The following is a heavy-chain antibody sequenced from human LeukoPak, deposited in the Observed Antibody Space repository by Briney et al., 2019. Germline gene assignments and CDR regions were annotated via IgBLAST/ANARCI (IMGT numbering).Heavy chain of an antibody. CDR2: ISGSGGST. CDR1: GFTFSSYA. Sequence: GGSLRLSCAASGFTFSSYAMSWVRQAPGKGLEWVSAISGSGGSTYYADSVKGRFTISRDNSKNTLYLQMNSLRAEDTAVYYCAKDLRTTYYYDSSGYLFRHWGQGTLVTVSS. D-gene: IGHD3-22*01. V-gene: IGHV3-23*01. J-gene: IGHJ1*01. CDR3: AKDLRTTYYYDSSGYLFRH.